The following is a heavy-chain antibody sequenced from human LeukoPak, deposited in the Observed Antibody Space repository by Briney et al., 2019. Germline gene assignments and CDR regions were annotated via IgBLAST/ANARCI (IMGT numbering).Heavy chain of an antibody. J-gene: IGHJ1*01. V-gene: IGHV4-30-4*01. Sequence: SQTLSLTCTVSGGSISSGDYYWSWIRQPPGKGLEWIGYIYYSGSTYYNPSLKSRVTISVGTSKNQFSLKLSSVTAADTAVYYCARGELVASMSEYFQHWGQGTLVTVSS. CDR1: GGSISSGDYY. D-gene: IGHD5-12*01. CDR2: IYYSGST. CDR3: ARGELVASMSEYFQH.